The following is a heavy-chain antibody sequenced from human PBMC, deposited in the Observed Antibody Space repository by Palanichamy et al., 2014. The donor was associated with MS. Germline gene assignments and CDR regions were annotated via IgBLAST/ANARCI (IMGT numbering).Heavy chain of an antibody. CDR3: ARSSSSSSYTY. Sequence: EVQLVESGGGLVQPGGSLRLSCAASGFTFSSYGMNWVRQAPGKGLEWVSYISSSGSPIYYADSVKGRFTISRDNAKNSLSLQMDSLRVEDTALYYCARSSSSSSYTYWGQGTLVTVSS. J-gene: IGHJ4*02. CDR1: GFTFSSYG. CDR2: ISSSGSPI. D-gene: IGHD2-2*01. V-gene: IGHV3-48*04.